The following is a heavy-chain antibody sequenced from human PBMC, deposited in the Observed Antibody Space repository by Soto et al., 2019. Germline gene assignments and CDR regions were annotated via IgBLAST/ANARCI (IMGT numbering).Heavy chain of an antibody. CDR3: AKISSLDILTGYDAFDI. Sequence: GGSLRLSCAASGFTFSSYAMSWVRQAPGKGLEWVSAISGSGGSTYYADSVKGRFTISRDNSKNTLYLQMNSLRAEDTAVYYCAKISSLDILTGYDAFDIWGQGTMVTVSS. D-gene: IGHD3-9*01. V-gene: IGHV3-23*01. CDR2: ISGSGGST. J-gene: IGHJ3*02. CDR1: GFTFSSYA.